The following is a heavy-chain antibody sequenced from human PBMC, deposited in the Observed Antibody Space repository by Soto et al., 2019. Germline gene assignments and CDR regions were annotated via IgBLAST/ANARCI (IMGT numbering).Heavy chain of an antibody. CDR1: GFTFSSYA. CDR3: ARDADASGWYHYGMDV. V-gene: IGHV3-7*01. D-gene: IGHD6-19*01. Sequence: GGSLRLSSAASGFTFSSYAMSWVRQAPGKGPEWVANIKQDGSGKYYVDSVKGRFIISRDNAKNSLFLQMNFLRAEDTAVYYCARDADASGWYHYGMDVWGQGTMVTVSS. J-gene: IGHJ6*02. CDR2: IKQDGSGK.